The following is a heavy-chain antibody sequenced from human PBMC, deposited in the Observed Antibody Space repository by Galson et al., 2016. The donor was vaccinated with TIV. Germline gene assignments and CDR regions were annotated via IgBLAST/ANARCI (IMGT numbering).Heavy chain of an antibody. D-gene: IGHD2-2*01. V-gene: IGHV4-4*01. CDR3: ARGYCSRTDCFRAFDI. J-gene: IGHJ3*02. CDR2: ISHSGST. CDR1: GGFISNSNW. Sequence: TLSPTCGVSGGFISNSNWWSWVRQPPGKGLEWIGEISHSGSTNYNPSLKSRVTISVDESRTHFSLNMNSVTAADTAVYFCARGYCSRTDCFRAFDIWGHGTMVTVSS.